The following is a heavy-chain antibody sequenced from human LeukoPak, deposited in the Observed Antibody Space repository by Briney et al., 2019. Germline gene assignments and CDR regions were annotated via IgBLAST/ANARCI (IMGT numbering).Heavy chain of an antibody. J-gene: IGHJ4*02. Sequence: GGSLRLSCAASGFTFSSYWMSWARQAPGKGLEWVANIKQDGSEKYYVDSVKGRFTISRDNAKNSLYLQMNSLRAEDTAVYYCARGAYYYGSGSYYLDYWGQGTLVTVSS. CDR2: IKQDGSEK. V-gene: IGHV3-7*03. D-gene: IGHD3-10*01. CDR3: ARGAYYYGSGSYYLDY. CDR1: GFTFSSYW.